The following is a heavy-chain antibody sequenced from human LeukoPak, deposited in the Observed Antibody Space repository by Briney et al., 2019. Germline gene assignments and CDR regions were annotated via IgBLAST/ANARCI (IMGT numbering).Heavy chain of an antibody. Sequence: GGSLRLSCAASGFTFSHAWMNWVRQAPGKGLEWVAVIWYDGSNKYYADSVKGRFTISRDNSKNTLYLQMNSLRAEDTAVYYCARAAYDSSGYLTLWGQGTLVTVSS. J-gene: IGHJ4*02. CDR1: GFTFSHAW. V-gene: IGHV3-33*08. CDR2: IWYDGSNK. CDR3: ARAAYDSSGYLTL. D-gene: IGHD3-22*01.